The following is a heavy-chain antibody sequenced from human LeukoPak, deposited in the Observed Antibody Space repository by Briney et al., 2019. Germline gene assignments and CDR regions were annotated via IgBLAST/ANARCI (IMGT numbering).Heavy chain of an antibody. V-gene: IGHV4-31*02. D-gene: IGHD3-22*01. Sequence: YWIGWVRQMPGTGLEWIGYIYYSGSTYYNPSLKSRVTISVDTSKNQFSLKLSSVTAADTAVYYCARDYYDSSGYHRRGWFDPWGQGTLVTVSS. CDR3: ARDYYDSSGYHRRGWFDP. CDR2: IYYSGST. CDR1: Y. J-gene: IGHJ5*02.